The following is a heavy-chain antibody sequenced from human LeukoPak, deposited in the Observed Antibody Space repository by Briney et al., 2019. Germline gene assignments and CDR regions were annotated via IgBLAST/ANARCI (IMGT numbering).Heavy chain of an antibody. J-gene: IGHJ4*02. Sequence: PGGSLRLSCAASGFTFSSYSMNWVRQATGKGLEWVSSISSSSSYIYYAHSVKGRFTISRDNAKNSLYLQLNSLRAEDTAVYYCARDLTDYYDSSGYYPFDYWGQGTLVTVSS. CDR2: ISSSSSYI. CDR1: GFTFSSYS. V-gene: IGHV3-21*01. CDR3: ARDLTDYYDSSGYYPFDY. D-gene: IGHD3-22*01.